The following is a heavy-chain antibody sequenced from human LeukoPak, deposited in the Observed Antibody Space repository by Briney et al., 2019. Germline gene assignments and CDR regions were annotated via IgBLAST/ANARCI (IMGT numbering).Heavy chain of an antibody. CDR3: ARVGSSSWYVYFDY. Sequence: PSETLSLTCAVYGGSFSGYYWRWIRQPPGKGLEWIGEINHSGSTNYNPSLKSRVTISVDTSKNQFSLKLSSVTAADTAVYYCARVGSSSWYVYFDYWGQGTLVTVSS. J-gene: IGHJ4*02. CDR2: INHSGST. CDR1: GGSFSGYY. D-gene: IGHD6-13*01. V-gene: IGHV4-34*01.